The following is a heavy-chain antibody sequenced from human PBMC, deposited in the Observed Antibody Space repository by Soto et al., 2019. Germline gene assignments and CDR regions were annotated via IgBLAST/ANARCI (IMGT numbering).Heavy chain of an antibody. CDR3: AKDLSEATVTTRGMDV. J-gene: IGHJ6*02. CDR2: ISYDGSNK. CDR1: GFTFSSYG. V-gene: IGHV3-30*18. D-gene: IGHD4-17*01. Sequence: PGGSVRLSCAASGFTFSSYGMHWVRQAPGKGLEWVAVISYDGSNKYYADSVKGRFTISRDNSKNTLYLQMNSLRAEDTAVYYCAKDLSEATVTTRGMDVWGQGTTVTVSS.